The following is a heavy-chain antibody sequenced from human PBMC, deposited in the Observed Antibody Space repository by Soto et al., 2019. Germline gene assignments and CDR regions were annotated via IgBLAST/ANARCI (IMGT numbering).Heavy chain of an antibody. V-gene: IGHV4-34*01. CDR1: GGSFSGHY. CDR3: AIGQLGTLLRGVTNWFES. CDR2: INHSGSA. J-gene: IGHJ5*01. D-gene: IGHD3-10*01. Sequence: QVQLQQWGAGLLKPSETLSLTCAVYGGSFSGHYWNWIRRPPGKGLEWIGEINHSGSAHYNPSLKCRISMSVDTLKDQISLQLSSVTAADTAVYYCAIGQLGTLLRGVTNWFESWGQGTLVTVSS.